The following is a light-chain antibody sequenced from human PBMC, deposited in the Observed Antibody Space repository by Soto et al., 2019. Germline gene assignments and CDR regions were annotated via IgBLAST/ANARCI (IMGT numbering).Light chain of an antibody. CDR3: QSYDSSKHNAV. CDR1: SGSIASNY. V-gene: IGLV6-57*02. J-gene: IGLJ7*01. Sequence: NFMLTQPHSVSESTGKTVTISCTGSSGSIASNYVQWYQQRPGSAPTTVIYEDNQRPSGVPERFSGSIDSSSNSDSLTISGLKTEDEADYYCQSYDSSKHNAVCGGGTQLTVL. CDR2: EDN.